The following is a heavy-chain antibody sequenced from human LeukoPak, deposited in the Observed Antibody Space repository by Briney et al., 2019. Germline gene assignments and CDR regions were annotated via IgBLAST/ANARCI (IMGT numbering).Heavy chain of an antibody. CDR3: AGGGIAAAGTWD. Sequence: SETLSLTCTVSGGSISSYYWSWIRQPPGKGLEWIGYIYYSGSTNYNPSLKSRVTISVDTSENQFSLKLSSVTAADTAVYYCAGGGIAAAGTWDWGQGTLVTVSS. J-gene: IGHJ4*02. D-gene: IGHD6-13*01. V-gene: IGHV4-59*01. CDR1: GGSISSYY. CDR2: IYYSGST.